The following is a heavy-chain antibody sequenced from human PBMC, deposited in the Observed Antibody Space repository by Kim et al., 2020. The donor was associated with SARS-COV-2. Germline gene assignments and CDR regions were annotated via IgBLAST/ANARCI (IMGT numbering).Heavy chain of an antibody. J-gene: IGHJ4*02. CDR1: GFTFSSYA. CDR2: ISSNGGST. CDR3: VKGDLSGYCSSTSCYAPTDY. Sequence: GGSLRLSCSASGFTFSSYAMHWVRQAPGKGLEYVSAISSNGGSTYYADSVKGRFTISRDNSKNTLYLQMSSLRAEDTAVYYCVKGDLSGYCSSTSCYAPTDYWGQGTLVTVSS. D-gene: IGHD2-2*01. V-gene: IGHV3-64D*09.